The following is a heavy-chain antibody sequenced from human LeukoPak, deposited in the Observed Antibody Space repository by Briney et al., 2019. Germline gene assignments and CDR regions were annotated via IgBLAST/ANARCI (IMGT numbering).Heavy chain of an antibody. Sequence: GASVKVSCKASGYTFTSYDINWVRQATGQGLEWMGWINPNSGGTNYAQKFQGRVTMTRDTSISTAYMELSRLRSDDTAVYYCARSITMIVVPIKGRPVSVIYYWGQGTLVTVSS. CDR2: INPNSGGT. CDR3: ARSITMIVVPIKGRPVSVIYY. D-gene: IGHD3-22*01. J-gene: IGHJ4*02. CDR1: GYTFTSYD. V-gene: IGHV1-2*02.